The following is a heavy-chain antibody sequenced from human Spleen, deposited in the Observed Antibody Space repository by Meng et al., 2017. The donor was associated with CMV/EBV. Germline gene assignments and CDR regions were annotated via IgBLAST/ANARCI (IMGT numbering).Heavy chain of an antibody. V-gene: IGHV1-2*02. Sequence: KASRHNFTGYYIRWGRQAPGQGLEWMGWINPDSGGTNFAQKFQGRVTMTRDTSISTAYMEVTRLRSDDTAVYYCARVTGGDLNWFDPWGQGTLVTVSS. D-gene: IGHD2-8*02. CDR1: RHNFTGYY. CDR3: ARVTGGDLNWFDP. J-gene: IGHJ5*02. CDR2: INPDSGGT.